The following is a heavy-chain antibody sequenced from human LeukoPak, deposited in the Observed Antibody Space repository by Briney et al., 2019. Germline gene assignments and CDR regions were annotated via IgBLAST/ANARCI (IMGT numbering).Heavy chain of an antibody. Sequence: GGSLGLSCAASGFTFSSYAMSWVRQAPGKGLEWVSAISGSGGSTYYADSVKGRFTISRDNAKNSLYLQMNSLRAEDTAVYYCARDELSNPFDYWGQGTLVTVSS. CDR2: ISGSGGST. J-gene: IGHJ4*02. CDR3: ARDELSNPFDY. V-gene: IGHV3-23*01. D-gene: IGHD3-10*01. CDR1: GFTFSSYA.